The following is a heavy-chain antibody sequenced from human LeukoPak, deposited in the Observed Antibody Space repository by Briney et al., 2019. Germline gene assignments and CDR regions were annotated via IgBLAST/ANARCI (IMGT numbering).Heavy chain of an antibody. D-gene: IGHD3-3*01. Sequence: GGSLRLSCAASGFTFSSYSMNWVRQAPGKGLEWVSYISSSSSTIYYADSVKGRFTISRDNAKNSLYLQMNSLRAEDTAVYYCARLYYDFWSGYYTSDYYYYMDVWGKGTTVTVSS. CDR1: GFTFSSYS. CDR3: ARLYYDFWSGYYTSDYYYYMDV. J-gene: IGHJ6*03. CDR2: ISSSSSTI. V-gene: IGHV3-48*04.